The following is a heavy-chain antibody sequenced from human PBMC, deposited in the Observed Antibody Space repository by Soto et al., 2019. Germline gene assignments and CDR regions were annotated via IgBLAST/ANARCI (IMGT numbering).Heavy chain of an antibody. Sequence: PLQAVSLTCDICGGRVSTNTATWDWNRQSPSRGLEWLGRTYYRSKWYNVYAESVKSRITINPDTSKNQFSLHLNSVTPEDTAVYYCVRLIGNSWLDFWGQGTLVTVSS. CDR2: TYYRSKWYN. CDR1: GGRVSTNTAT. D-gene: IGHD1-26*01. J-gene: IGHJ5*01. CDR3: VRLIGNSWLDF. V-gene: IGHV6-1*01.